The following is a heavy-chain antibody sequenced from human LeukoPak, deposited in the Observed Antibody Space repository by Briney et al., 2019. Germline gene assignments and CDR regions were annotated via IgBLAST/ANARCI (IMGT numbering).Heavy chain of an antibody. J-gene: IGHJ3*02. Sequence: GSLRLSCAASGFTFRSYAMNWVRQAPGKGLEWVSAISGSGSATYYADSVKGRFTISRDNSKNTLYLQMNSLRAEDTAVYYCAKDQYGEAFDIWGPGTMVTVSS. CDR1: GFTFRSYA. D-gene: IGHD4-17*01. CDR3: AKDQYGEAFDI. V-gene: IGHV3-23*01. CDR2: ISGSGSAT.